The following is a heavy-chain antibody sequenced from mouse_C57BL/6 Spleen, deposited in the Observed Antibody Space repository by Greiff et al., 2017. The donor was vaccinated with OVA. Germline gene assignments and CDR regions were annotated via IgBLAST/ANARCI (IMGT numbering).Heavy chain of an antibody. J-gene: IGHJ2*01. CDR1: GFTFSSYA. D-gene: IGHD1-1*01. CDR2: ISDGGSYT. Sequence: EVMLVESGGGLVKPGGSLKLSCAASGFTFSSYAMSWVRQTPEKRLEWVATISDGGSYTYYPDNVKGRFTISRDNAKNNLYLQMSHLKSEDTAMYYCARERYGSFDYWGQGTTLTVSS. V-gene: IGHV5-4*01. CDR3: ARERYGSFDY.